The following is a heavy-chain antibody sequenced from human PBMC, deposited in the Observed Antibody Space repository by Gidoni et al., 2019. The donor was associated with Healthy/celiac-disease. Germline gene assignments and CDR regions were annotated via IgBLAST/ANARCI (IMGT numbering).Heavy chain of an antibody. CDR3: ARESLGGDYSGQADY. D-gene: IGHD4-17*01. CDR2: IIPIFGTA. CDR1: GGTFSSYA. V-gene: IGHV1-69*06. J-gene: IGHJ4*02. Sequence: QVQLVQSGAEVQKPGSSVQVSCNASGGTFSSYAISWVRQAPGQGLAGMGGIIPIFGTANYAQKFQGRVTITADKSTSTAYMELSSLRAEDTAVYYCARESLGGDYSGQADYWGQGTLVTVSS.